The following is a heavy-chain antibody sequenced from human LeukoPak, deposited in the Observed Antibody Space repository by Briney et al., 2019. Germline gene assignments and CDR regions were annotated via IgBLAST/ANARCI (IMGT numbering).Heavy chain of an antibody. CDR2: IRFDGSHK. CDR1: GFTFSSYG. CDR3: AKSSDYYGSGSYLFDP. V-gene: IGHV3-30*02. D-gene: IGHD3-10*01. Sequence: PGGSLRLSCAASGFTFSSYGMHWVRQAPGKGLEWVASIRFDGSHKSYADSVKGRFTISRDYSKNTLYLQMNSLRAEDTAVYYCAKSSDYYGSGSYLFDPWGQGTLVTVSS. J-gene: IGHJ5*02.